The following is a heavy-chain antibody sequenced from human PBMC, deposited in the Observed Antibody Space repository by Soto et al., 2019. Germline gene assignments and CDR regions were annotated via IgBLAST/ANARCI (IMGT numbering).Heavy chain of an antibody. CDR3: ARGPLGSTSCFTGSTVVCAFDI. V-gene: IGHV1-2*04. D-gene: IGHD2-2*02. J-gene: IGHJ3*02. CDR1: GYTFTGYY. Sequence: ASVKVSCKASGYTFTGYYMHWVRQAPGQELEWMGWINPNSGGTNYAQKFQGWVTMTRDTSISTAYMELSRLRSDDTAVYYCARGPLGSTSCFTGSTVVCAFDIWGQGTMVTVSS. CDR2: INPNSGGT.